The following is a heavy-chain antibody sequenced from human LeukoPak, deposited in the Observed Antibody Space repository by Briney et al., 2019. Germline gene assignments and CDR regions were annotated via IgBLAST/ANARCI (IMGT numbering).Heavy chain of an antibody. J-gene: IGHJ5*02. Sequence: GGSLRLSCAGSGFIFSNYAMTWVRQVPGKGLECVSGISDNGALTYYADSVKGRFTISRDNSKNTVYLLMSSLRAEDTAIYYCAKESGSTHSYNWFDPWGQGTLVTVSS. D-gene: IGHD2-2*01. CDR2: ISDNGALT. V-gene: IGHV3-23*01. CDR1: GFIFSNYA. CDR3: AKESGSTHSYNWFDP.